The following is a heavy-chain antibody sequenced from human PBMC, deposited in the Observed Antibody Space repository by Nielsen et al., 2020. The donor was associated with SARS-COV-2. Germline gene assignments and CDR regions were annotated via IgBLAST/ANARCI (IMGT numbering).Heavy chain of an antibody. CDR3: TRFHDYGDYESAFGI. CDR2: IYSVGTT. D-gene: IGHD4-17*01. J-gene: IGHJ3*02. Sequence: GESLKISCAASGFTVTTTYMALVRQAPGQGLEWVSVIYSVGTTFYADSVKGRFTISRDNSKNTLFLQMNSLRAEDTAVYYCTRFHDYGDYESAFGIWGQGTMVTVSS. CDR1: GFTVTTTY. V-gene: IGHV3-66*01.